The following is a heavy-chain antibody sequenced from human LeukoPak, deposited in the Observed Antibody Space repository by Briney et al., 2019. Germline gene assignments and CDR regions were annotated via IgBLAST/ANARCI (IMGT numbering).Heavy chain of an antibody. CDR3: AREDASGSYYRYLDY. Sequence: GWSLRLSYAASGLTFSTYTMNGVGQAPWRGLEWVSFITISRRYIYYAGSVKDRFTISRDHAKNSLFLHMNRLRAEDPAVYYCAREDASGSYYRYLDYWGQGTLVTVSS. D-gene: IGHD3-10*01. J-gene: IGHJ4*02. CDR2: ITISRRYI. V-gene: IGHV3-21*01. CDR1: GLTFSTYT.